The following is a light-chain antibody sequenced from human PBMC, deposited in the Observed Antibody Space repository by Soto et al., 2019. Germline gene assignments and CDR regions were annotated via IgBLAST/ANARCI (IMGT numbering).Light chain of an antibody. CDR1: SSDVSAYQF. CDR3: CSYAGRYTRI. V-gene: IGLV2-11*01. CDR2: DVN. Sequence: QSVLTQPRSVSGSPGQSVTISCTGSSSDVSAYQFVSWYQQHPGKAPKLILYDVNQRPSGVPDRFSGSKSGDTASLTISGLQAEDEAHYYCCSYAGRYTRIFGGGTKVTVL. J-gene: IGLJ2*01.